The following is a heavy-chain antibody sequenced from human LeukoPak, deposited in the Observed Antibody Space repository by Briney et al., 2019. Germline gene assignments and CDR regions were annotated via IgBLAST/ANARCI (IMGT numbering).Heavy chain of an antibody. J-gene: IGHJ4*02. CDR1: GFTFSSYG. D-gene: IGHD5-24*01. CDR2: ISYDGSNE. Sequence: GGSLRLSCAASGFTFSSYGMHWVRQAPGKGLEWVAVISYDGSNEYYVDSVKGRFTISRDNSKNMLYLQMNSLTAEDTAVYYCARDSLKNGYNYDYFDYWGQGTLVTVSS. CDR3: ARDSLKNGYNYDYFDY. V-gene: IGHV3-30*03.